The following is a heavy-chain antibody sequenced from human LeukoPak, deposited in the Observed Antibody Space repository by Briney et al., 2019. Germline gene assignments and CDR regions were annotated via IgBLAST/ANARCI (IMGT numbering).Heavy chain of an antibody. V-gene: IGHV3-74*01. CDR1: GFTFCSYW. J-gene: IGHJ4*02. CDR2: INSDGSST. CDR3: AKTQLGIETLDY. D-gene: IGHD7-27*01. Sequence: GGSLRLSCAASGFTFCSYWMHWVRRAPGKGLVWVSRINSDGSSTSYADSVKGRFTISRDNSKNTLYLQMNSLRAEDTAVYYCAKTQLGIETLDYWGQGTLVTVPS.